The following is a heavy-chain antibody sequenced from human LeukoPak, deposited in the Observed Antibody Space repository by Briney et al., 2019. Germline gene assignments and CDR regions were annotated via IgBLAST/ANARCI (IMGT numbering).Heavy chain of an antibody. CDR3: AVNIHIVVLSDYYGMDV. CDR1: GYTFTGYY. Sequence: ASVKVSCKASGYTFTGYYMHWVRQAPGQGLEWMGWINPNSGGTNYAQKFQGRVTMTRDTSISTAYMELSRLRSDDTAVYYCAVNIHIVVLSDYYGMDVWGRGTTVTVSS. CDR2: INPNSGGT. J-gene: IGHJ6*02. V-gene: IGHV1-2*02. D-gene: IGHD2-21*01.